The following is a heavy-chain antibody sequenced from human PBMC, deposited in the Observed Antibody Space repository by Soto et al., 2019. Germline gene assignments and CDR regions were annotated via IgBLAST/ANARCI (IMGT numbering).Heavy chain of an antibody. CDR1: GFTFSSYA. V-gene: IGHV3-30-3*01. J-gene: IGHJ4*02. CDR3: ARALKAGDFDY. CDR2: ISYDGSNK. D-gene: IGHD3-16*02. Sequence: QVQLVESGGGVVQPGRSLRLSCAASGFTFSSYAMQWVRQAPGKGLEWVAVISYDGSNKYYADSVKGRFTISRDNSKNTLYLQMNSLRAEDTAVYYCARALKAGDFDYWGQGTLVTVSS.